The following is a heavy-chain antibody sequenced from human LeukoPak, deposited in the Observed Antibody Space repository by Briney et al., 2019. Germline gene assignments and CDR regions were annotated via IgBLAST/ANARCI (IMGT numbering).Heavy chain of an antibody. CDR1: GYTFTDYY. V-gene: IGHV1-2*02. J-gene: IGHJ4*02. Sequence: ASVNASCKASGYTFTDYYMHWVRQAPGQGLEWMGWINPKSGDTRYAQKFQGRVTMTRDSSITTAYMDLSSLRSDDTAVYYCAREWDYYAFWGQGTLVTVSS. CDR3: AREWDYYAF. CDR2: INPKSGDT.